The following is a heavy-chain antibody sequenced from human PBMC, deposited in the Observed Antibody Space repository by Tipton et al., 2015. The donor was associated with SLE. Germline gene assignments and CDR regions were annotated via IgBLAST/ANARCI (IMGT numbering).Heavy chain of an antibody. CDR1: GGSITTNGYY. CDR3: VRHSTSWFPGIPY. CDR2: IYHTGTT. J-gene: IGHJ4*02. V-gene: IGHV4-31*11. D-gene: IGHD2-2*01. Sequence: TLSLTCAVSGGSITTNGYYWTWIRQHPGKGLEWIGYIYHTGTTYYNPSLKSRVSMLGDTSKNQFSLKLTSVTAADTAVYYCVRHSTSWFPGIPYWGQGTLVTVSS.